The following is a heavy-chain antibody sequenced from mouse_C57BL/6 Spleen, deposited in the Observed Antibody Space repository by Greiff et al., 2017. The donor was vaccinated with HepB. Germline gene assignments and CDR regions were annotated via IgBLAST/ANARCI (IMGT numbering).Heavy chain of an antibody. CDR3: ARKGYGSYYFDY. CDR2: IYPGGGYT. J-gene: IGHJ2*01. CDR1: GYTFTNYW. D-gene: IGHD1-1*01. Sequence: LVESGAELVRPGTSVKMSCKASGYTFTNYWIGWAKQRPGHGLEWIGDIYPGGGYTNYNEKFKGKATLTADKSSSTAYMQFSSLTSEDSAIYYCARKGYGSYYFDYWGQGTTLTVSS. V-gene: IGHV1-63*01.